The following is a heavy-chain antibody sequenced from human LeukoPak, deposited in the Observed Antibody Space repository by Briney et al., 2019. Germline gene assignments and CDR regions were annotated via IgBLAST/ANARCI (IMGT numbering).Heavy chain of an antibody. CDR1: GGSISSSNW. D-gene: IGHD2-2*01. Sequence: PSGTLSLTCAVSGGSISSSNWWSWVRQPPGKGLEWIGEIYHSGSTNYNPSLKSRVTISVDKSKNQFSLKLSSVTAADTAVYYCARTRSTSRQPNWFDPWGQGTLATVSS. CDR3: ARTRSTSRQPNWFDP. CDR2: IYHSGST. J-gene: IGHJ5*02. V-gene: IGHV4-4*02.